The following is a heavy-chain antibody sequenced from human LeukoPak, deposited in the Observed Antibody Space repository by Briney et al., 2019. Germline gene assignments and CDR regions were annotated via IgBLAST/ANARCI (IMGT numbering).Heavy chain of an antibody. D-gene: IGHD1-26*01. V-gene: IGHV3-23*01. J-gene: IGHJ4*02. CDR3: ARGGGVGASDYFDY. CDR1: GFTFSSYA. CDR2: ISGSGGST. Sequence: GGSLRLSCAASGFTFSSYAMSWVRQAPGKGLEWVSGISGSGGSTYYADSVKGRFTISRDNAKNSLYLQMNSLRAEDTAVYYCARGGGVGASDYFDYWGQGTLVTVSS.